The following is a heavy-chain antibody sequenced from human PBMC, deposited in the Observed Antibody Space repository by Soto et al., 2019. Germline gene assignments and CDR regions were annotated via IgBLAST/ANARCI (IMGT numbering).Heavy chain of an antibody. D-gene: IGHD3-10*02. CDR3: TIVRVADSALDH. CDR1: GFTFSNNG. V-gene: IGHV3-30*02. J-gene: IGHJ4*02. CDR2: MSYDGSDT. Sequence: VQLLESGGGLVQPGESLRLSCGASGFTFSNNGMHWVRQTPGKGLEWVAFMSYDGSDTFYADSVKGRFTISRDNSKNTLFLHMSNLRAEDTAMYYCTIVRVADSALDHWGQGTLVTVSS.